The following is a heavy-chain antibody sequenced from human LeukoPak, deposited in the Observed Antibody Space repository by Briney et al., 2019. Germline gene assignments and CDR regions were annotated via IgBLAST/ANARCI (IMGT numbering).Heavy chain of an antibody. J-gene: IGHJ2*01. Sequence: GGSLRLSWAASGFXFSSYDIHWVRQTTGKGQEWVSDIDTAGGKYYPDSVKGRFTISRENAKNSFYLQMNSLRAGDTAVYFWAREGFCGGDCPGYFDLWGRGTLVTVSS. CDR3: AREGFCGGDCPGYFDL. D-gene: IGHD2-21*02. CDR2: IDTAGGK. CDR1: GFXFSSYD. V-gene: IGHV3-13*04.